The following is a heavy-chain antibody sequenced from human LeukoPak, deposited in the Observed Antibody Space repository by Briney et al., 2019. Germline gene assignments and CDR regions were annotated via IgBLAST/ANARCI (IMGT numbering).Heavy chain of an antibody. CDR3: AREFSGTYYADN. Sequence: SETLSLTCAVSGGSLNNYYWGWIRQSPGKGLEWIGDANVRGTANYNPTLKSRATISIDTSKNQFSLQLTSVTAADTALYYCAREFSGTYYADNWGQGTLVTVSS. J-gene: IGHJ4*02. CDR1: GGSLNNYY. CDR2: ANVRGTA. D-gene: IGHD1-26*01. V-gene: IGHV4-34*01.